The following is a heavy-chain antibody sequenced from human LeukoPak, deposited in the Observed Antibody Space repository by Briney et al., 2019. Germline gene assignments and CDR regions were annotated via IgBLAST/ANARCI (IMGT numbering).Heavy chain of an antibody. Sequence: PSETLSLTCTVSGGSISSYYWSWIRQPPGKGLEWIGYIYYSGSTNYNPSLKSRVTISVDTSKNQFSLKPSSVTAADTAVYYCARHESSYWGQGTLVTVSS. CDR1: GGSISSYY. CDR3: ARHESSY. J-gene: IGHJ4*02. CDR2: IYYSGST. V-gene: IGHV4-59*08.